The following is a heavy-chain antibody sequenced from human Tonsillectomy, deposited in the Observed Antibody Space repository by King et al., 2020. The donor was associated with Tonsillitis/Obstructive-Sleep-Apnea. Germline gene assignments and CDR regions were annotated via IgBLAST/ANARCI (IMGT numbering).Heavy chain of an antibody. CDR1: GGSISRYY. CDR3: ARVNNYDYVWGSYLYYYMDV. D-gene: IGHD3-16*02. V-gene: IGHV4-59*01. Sequence: VQLQESGPGLVKPSESLSLTCTVSGGSISRYYWSWIRQPPGKGLELIGYFSYTGSTSYNPSLKSRVTLSVDTSKNQFSLKLNSVTAADTAVYYCARVNNYDYVWGSYLYYYMDVWGKGTTVTVSS. J-gene: IGHJ6*03. CDR2: FSYTGST.